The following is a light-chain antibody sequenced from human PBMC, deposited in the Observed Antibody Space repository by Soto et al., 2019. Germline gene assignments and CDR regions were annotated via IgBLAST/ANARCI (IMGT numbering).Light chain of an antibody. CDR1: QSVSYN. V-gene: IGKV3-15*01. J-gene: IGKJ4*01. CDR2: GAF. Sequence: EIVMTQSPATVSVSPGETATLSCRASQSVSYNLAWYQQKPGQGLRLLIYGAFTRATGIPARFSGSGSGTEFTLTISSLQSEDFAVYYCQQYKNWLPLTFSGGTKVEIK. CDR3: QQYKNWLPLT.